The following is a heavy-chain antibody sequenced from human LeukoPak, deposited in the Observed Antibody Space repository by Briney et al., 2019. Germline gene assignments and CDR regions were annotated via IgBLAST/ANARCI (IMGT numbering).Heavy chain of an antibody. V-gene: IGHV4-39*01. CDR2: IYYSGST. D-gene: IGHD2-21*02. Sequence: SETLSLTCTFSGGSISSSSYYWGWIRQPPGKGLEWIGSIYYSGSTYYNPSLKSRVTISVDTSKNQFSLKLSSVTAADTAVYYCARREGLLFDYWGQGTLVTVSS. CDR3: ARREGLLFDY. CDR1: GGSISSSSYY. J-gene: IGHJ4*02.